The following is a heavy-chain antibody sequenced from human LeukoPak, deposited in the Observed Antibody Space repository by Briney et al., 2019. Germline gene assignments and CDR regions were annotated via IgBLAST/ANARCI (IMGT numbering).Heavy chain of an antibody. J-gene: IGHJ6*02. CDR3: ARLSWFGELAPLDV. CDR2: MNPNSGNT. D-gene: IGHD3-10*01. CDR1: GYTFTSYD. V-gene: IGHV1-8*01. Sequence: ASVTVSCTASGYTFTSYDINWVRQATGQGLEWMGWMNPNSGNTGYAQKFQGRVTMTRNTSISTAYMELSSLRSEDTAVYYCARLSWFGELAPLDVWGQGTTVTVSS.